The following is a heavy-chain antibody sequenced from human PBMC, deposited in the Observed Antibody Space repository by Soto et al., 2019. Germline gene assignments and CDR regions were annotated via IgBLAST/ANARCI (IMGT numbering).Heavy chain of an antibody. CDR3: VAAASRGVIARSYYYYMDV. Sequence: GASVKVSCKASGFTFTSSAMQWVRQARGQRLEWIGWIVVGSGNTNYAQKFQERVTITRDMSTSTAYMELSSLRSEDTAVYYCVAAASRGVIARSYYYYMDVWGKGTTVTVS. J-gene: IGHJ6*03. V-gene: IGHV1-58*02. D-gene: IGHD3-16*02. CDR2: IVVGSGNT. CDR1: GFTFTSSA.